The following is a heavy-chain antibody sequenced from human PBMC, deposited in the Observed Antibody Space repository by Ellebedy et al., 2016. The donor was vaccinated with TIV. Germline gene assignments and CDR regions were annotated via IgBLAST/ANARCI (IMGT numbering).Heavy chain of an antibody. Sequence: PGGSLRLSCAASGFTFSSYAMSWVRQAPGKGPEWVAGVNGGGLVIAYADSVKGRFAISRDNSKNTVSLQMNSLETEDTAMYYCASGDFLAALQVCWGQGTLVTVSS. D-gene: IGHD6-6*01. CDR1: GFTFSSYA. CDR2: VNGGGLVI. V-gene: IGHV3-23*01. J-gene: IGHJ4*02. CDR3: ASGDFLAALQVC.